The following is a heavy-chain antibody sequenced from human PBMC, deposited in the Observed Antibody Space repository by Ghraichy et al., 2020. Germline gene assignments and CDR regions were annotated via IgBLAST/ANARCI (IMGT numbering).Heavy chain of an antibody. Sequence: LSLTCAASGLTFSSYWMHWVRQAPGKGLEWVSLIKTDGSTTNYADSVRGRFTISRDNAKNTLYLQMNSLRADDTAVYYCSTSPRADRGNYWGQGTLVTVSS. J-gene: IGHJ4*02. CDR2: IKTDGSTT. D-gene: IGHD3-10*01. V-gene: IGHV3-74*01. CDR3: STSPRADRGNY. CDR1: GLTFSSYW.